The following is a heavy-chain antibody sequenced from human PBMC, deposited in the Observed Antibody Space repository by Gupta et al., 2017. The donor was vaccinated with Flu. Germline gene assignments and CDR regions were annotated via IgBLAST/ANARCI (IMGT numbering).Heavy chain of an antibody. J-gene: IGHJ3*02. CDR2: ITGSSSYI. CDR1: GFSISATS. CDR3: AMSAGPMVRAHENAYDI. V-gene: IGHV3-21*01. D-gene: IGHD3-10*01. Sequence: EVQLVESGGGLVKPGGSLRLSCAASGFSISATSMNWVRQAPGKGLEWVSFITGSSSYIRYADSVRGRFTISRDNAKNSLYLQMNTLRAEDTAVYYCAMSAGPMVRAHENAYDIWGLGTMVTVSS.